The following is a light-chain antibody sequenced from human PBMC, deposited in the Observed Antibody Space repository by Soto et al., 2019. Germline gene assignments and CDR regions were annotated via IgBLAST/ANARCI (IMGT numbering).Light chain of an antibody. Sequence: EVVLTQSPATLSLSPGGRAILSCRASHNVEKYLVWYQQKPGQAPRLLIYDTSNRPTGIPARFSGSGSETDFTLTISSLEPEDFAVYYCQQRKYWPPLTFGGGTKVELK. CDR2: DTS. V-gene: IGKV3-11*01. J-gene: IGKJ4*01. CDR3: QQRKYWPPLT. CDR1: HNVEKY.